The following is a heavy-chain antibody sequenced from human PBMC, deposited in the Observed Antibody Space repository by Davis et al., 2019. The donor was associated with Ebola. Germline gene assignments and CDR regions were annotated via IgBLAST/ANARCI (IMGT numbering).Heavy chain of an antibody. J-gene: IGHJ6*02. V-gene: IGHV3-7*01. CDR2: INPDGSDK. D-gene: IGHD2-2*01. Sequence: PGGSLRLSCATSGFTFSNCWMSWVRQAPGKGLEWVAVINPDGSDKYYVDSVKGRFTVSRNNSKHTVYLQMNSLRLEDTAVYYCARGRRVYCSSHSCGGLDVWGQGTTVTVSS. CDR3: ARGRRVYCSSHSCGGLDV. CDR1: GFTFSNCW.